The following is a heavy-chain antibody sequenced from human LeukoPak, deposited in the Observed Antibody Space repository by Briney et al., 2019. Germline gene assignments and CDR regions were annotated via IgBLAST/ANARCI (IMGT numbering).Heavy chain of an antibody. CDR3: ARGPLGWSDY. Sequence: GGSLRLSCAASGFTFSNAWMHWVRQAPGRGLVWVSHIKSEGSSTSYADSVKGRFTISRDNAKNTLYLQLNSLRAEDTAVYYCARGPLGWSDYWGQGTLVTVSS. CDR2: IKSEGSST. CDR1: GFTFSNAW. V-gene: IGHV3-74*01. D-gene: IGHD1-26*01. J-gene: IGHJ4*02.